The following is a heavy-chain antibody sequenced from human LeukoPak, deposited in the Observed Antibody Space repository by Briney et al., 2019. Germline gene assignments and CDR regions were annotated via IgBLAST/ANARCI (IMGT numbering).Heavy chain of an antibody. V-gene: IGHV3-74*03. J-gene: IGHJ4*02. CDR3: TRSYYYESSGYYYFDY. D-gene: IGHD3-22*01. CDR1: GFPFRVRW. CDR2: IKKDGFFS. Sequence: GGSLRLSCTASGFPFRVRWMHWVRQAPGKGLVWISLIKKDGFFSTYADSVKGRFTISRDDAKNTLYLQMNSLRAEDTAVYYCTRSYYYESSGYYYFDYWGQGTLVTVSS.